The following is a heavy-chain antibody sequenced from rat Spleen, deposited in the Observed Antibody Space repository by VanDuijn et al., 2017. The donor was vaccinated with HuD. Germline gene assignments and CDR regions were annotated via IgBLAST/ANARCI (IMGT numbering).Heavy chain of an antibody. Sequence: EVQLVESGGGLVQPGRSLKLSCAASGFTFSDYYMAWVRQAPTKGLEWVATISSDGGRNFYRDSVKGRFTISRDHAKSTLYLQMDSLRSEDTATYYCARQDTSGYSNWFAYWGQGTLVTVSS. CDR1: GFTFSDYY. CDR3: ARQDTSGYSNWFAY. CDR2: ISSDGGRN. J-gene: IGHJ3*01. V-gene: IGHV5-29*01. D-gene: IGHD4-3*01.